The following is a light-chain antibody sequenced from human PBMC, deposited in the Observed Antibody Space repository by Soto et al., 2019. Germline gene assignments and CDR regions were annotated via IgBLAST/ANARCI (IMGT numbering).Light chain of an antibody. CDR1: QSVKTF. V-gene: IGKV3-11*01. CDR3: QQRSNWPPIT. CDR2: DAS. J-gene: IGKJ5*01. Sequence: IVLRQSPATLSLSPGEIATLSCRASQSVKTFLVWYQQRPGQAPRLLIHDASHRAAGIPARFSGSGFGTDFTLTISSLEPEDAAVYYCQQRSNWPPITFGQGTRLEI.